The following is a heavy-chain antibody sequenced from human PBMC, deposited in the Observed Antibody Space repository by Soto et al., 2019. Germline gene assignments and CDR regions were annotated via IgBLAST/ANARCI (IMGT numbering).Heavy chain of an antibody. CDR3: ARGNLGGFDL. V-gene: IGHV3-21*01. CDR1: GFTFSSYS. CDR2: ISSSSSYI. J-gene: IGHJ6*02. Sequence: GGSLRLSCASSGFTFSSYSMNLVRQAPGKGLEWVSSISSSSSYIYYADSVKGRFTISRDNAKNSLYLQMNSLRAEDTAVYYCARGNLGGFDLWGQGTTVTVSS. D-gene: IGHD2-15*01.